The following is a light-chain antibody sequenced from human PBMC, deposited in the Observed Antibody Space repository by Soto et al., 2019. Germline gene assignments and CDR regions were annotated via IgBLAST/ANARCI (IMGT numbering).Light chain of an antibody. V-gene: IGLV2-23*01. CDR3: CSFGGNRSWF. CDR2: EGT. Sequence: QSVLTQPASVSGSPGQSITISCTGVRSDVVSYNFVSWYQQHPGQAPKLIIYEGTQRPSGVFDRFAGSRSGKTAPLTVSGLPAEVEAHSYCCSFGGNRSWFFGGRNQLPGL. J-gene: IGLJ2*01. CDR1: RSDVVSYNF.